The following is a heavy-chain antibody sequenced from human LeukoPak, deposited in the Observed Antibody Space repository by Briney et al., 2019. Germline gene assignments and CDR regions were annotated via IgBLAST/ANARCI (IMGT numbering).Heavy chain of an antibody. CDR2: SSASGRTI. V-gene: IGHV3-48*03. D-gene: IGHD2-2*01. CDR1: GFTLAYCA. CDR3: TPVYCNSTACYHYLAF. Sequence: GGSLRLSCAVSGFTLAYCARHGVRQAPGKGLEGVSCSSASGRTIYYADSVKGRFIVSRDNAKSSMYLQMDSLRVDDTAVYYCTPVYCNSTACYHYLAFWGQGTLVTVSS. J-gene: IGHJ4*02.